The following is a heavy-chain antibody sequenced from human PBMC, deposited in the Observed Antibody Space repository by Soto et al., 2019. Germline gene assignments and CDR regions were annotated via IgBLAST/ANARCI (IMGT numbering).Heavy chain of an antibody. J-gene: IGHJ4*02. CDR2: IIPIFGTA. D-gene: IGHD3-22*01. Sequence: ASVKVSCKAPGGTFSSYAISWVRQAPGQGLEWMGGIIPIFGTANYAQKFQGRVTITADESTSTAYMELSSLRSEDTAVYYCARGTVVIYYQFDYWGQGTLVTVSS. CDR3: ARGTVVIYYQFDY. V-gene: IGHV1-69*13. CDR1: GGTFSSYA.